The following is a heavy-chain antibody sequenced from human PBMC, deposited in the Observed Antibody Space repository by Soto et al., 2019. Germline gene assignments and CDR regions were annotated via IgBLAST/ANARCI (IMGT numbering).Heavy chain of an antibody. CDR1: GYTFTSYG. J-gene: IGHJ3*02. D-gene: IGHD3-9*01. CDR3: ARGLGYDILTGRWPFDI. Sequence: QVQLVQSGAEVKKPGASVKVSCKASGYTFTSYGISWVRQAAGQGLEWMGWISAYNGNTNYAQKLQGRVTMTTDTSTSTAYMELRSLRSDDTAVYYCARGLGYDILTGRWPFDIWGQGTMVTVSS. CDR2: ISAYNGNT. V-gene: IGHV1-18*01.